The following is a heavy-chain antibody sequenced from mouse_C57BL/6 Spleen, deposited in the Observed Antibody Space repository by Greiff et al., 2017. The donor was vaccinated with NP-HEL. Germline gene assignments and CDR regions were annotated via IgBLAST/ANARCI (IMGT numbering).Heavy chain of an antibody. Sequence: QVQLQQPGAELVKPGASVKMSCKASGYTFTSYWITWVKQRPGQGLEWIGDIYPGSGSTNYNEKFKSKATLTVDTSSSTAYMQPSSLTSEDSAVYYSARGDYDYDDDAMDYWGQGTSVTVSS. V-gene: IGHV1-55*01. CDR2: IYPGSGST. D-gene: IGHD2-4*01. CDR3: ARGDYDYDDDAMDY. J-gene: IGHJ4*01. CDR1: GYTFTSYW.